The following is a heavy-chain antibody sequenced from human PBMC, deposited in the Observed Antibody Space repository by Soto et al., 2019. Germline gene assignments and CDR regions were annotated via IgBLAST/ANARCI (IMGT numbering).Heavy chain of an antibody. CDR2: IKQDGSEK. D-gene: IGHD2-15*01. Sequence: PGGSLRLSCAASGFTFSSYWMSWVRQAPGKGLEWVANIKQDGSEKYYVDSVKGRFTISRDNAKNSLYLQMNSLRAEDTAVYYCARVGGGGMYYYYYYMDVWGKGTSVTVSS. CDR1: GFTFSSYW. V-gene: IGHV3-7*01. J-gene: IGHJ6*03. CDR3: ARVGGGGMYYYYYYMDV.